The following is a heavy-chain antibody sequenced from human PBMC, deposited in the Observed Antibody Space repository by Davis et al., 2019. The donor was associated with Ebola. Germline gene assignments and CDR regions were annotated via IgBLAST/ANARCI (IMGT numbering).Heavy chain of an antibody. Sequence: PGGSLRLSCAASGFIFSTYWMHWVRQVPGKGLVWVSRINRDGTNTFYADSVKGRFVISRDNTRNTLQLQMDSLTADDTAMYYCVRDSYDSHDSSGNYYGFDYWGQGSLVTVSS. CDR2: INRDGTNT. V-gene: IGHV3-74*01. CDR1: GFIFSTYW. J-gene: IGHJ4*02. CDR3: VRDSYDSHDSSGNYYGFDY. D-gene: IGHD1-26*01.